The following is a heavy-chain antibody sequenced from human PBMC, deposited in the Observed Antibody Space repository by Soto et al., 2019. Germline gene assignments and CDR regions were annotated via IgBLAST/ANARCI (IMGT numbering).Heavy chain of an antibody. CDR2: MFYSGLT. D-gene: IGHD2-15*01. Sequence: PSETLSLTSSVPGSSVSSSGYYWAWIPQPPGKGLEWIWSMFYSGLTYYNPSLKSRVTLSVDTSKNQFSVRLNYVTAADTAVYYCATLSVSLSGPYGIHVWGQGTTVTVPS. V-gene: IGHV4-39*01. CDR1: GSSVSSSGYY. CDR3: ATLSVSLSGPYGIHV. J-gene: IGHJ6*02.